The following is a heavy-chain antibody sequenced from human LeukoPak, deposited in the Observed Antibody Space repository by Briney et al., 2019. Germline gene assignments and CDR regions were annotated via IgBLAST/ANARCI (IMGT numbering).Heavy chain of an antibody. J-gene: IGHJ6*03. CDR1: GYTFTSYG. V-gene: IGHV1-18*01. CDR2: ISAYNGNT. D-gene: IGHD2-21*02. CDR3: ARVYCGGDCYSESSAHYYYYYYMDV. Sequence: ASVKVSCKASGYTFTSYGISWVRQAPGQGLEWMGWISAYNGNTNYAQKFQGRVTMTRNTSISTAYMELSSLRSEDTAVYYCARVYCGGDCYSESSAHYYYYYYMDVWGKGTTVTISS.